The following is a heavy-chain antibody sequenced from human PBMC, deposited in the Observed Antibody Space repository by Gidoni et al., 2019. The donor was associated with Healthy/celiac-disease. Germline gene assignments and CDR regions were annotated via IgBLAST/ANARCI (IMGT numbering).Heavy chain of an antibody. V-gene: IGHV4-39*07. D-gene: IGHD3-3*01. CDR2: ISYSGST. J-gene: IGHJ2*01. Sequence: QLQLQESGPGLVKPSEPLSLTFTVSCGSLSSSSYYWGWIRQPPGKGLEGIGSISYSGSTYYNPSLKSRVTISVDTSKNQFSLKLSSVTAADTAVYYCARDQYYDFWSGYYPRFNWYFDLWGRGTLVTVSS. CDR1: CGSLSSSSYY. CDR3: ARDQYYDFWSGYYPRFNWYFDL.